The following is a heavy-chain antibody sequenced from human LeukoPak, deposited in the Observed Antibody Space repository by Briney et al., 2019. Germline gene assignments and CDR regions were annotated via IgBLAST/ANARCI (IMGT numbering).Heavy chain of an antibody. CDR3: AKDRRRVLNSGSYYRDAFDI. CDR2: ISWNSGSI. D-gene: IGHD1-26*01. V-gene: IGHV3-9*01. J-gene: IGHJ3*02. CDR1: GFTFDDYA. Sequence: GRSLRLSCAASGFTFDDYAMHWVRQAPGKGLEWVSGISWNSGSIGYADSVKGRFTISRDNAKNSLYLQMNSLRAEDTALYYCAKDRRRVLNSGSYYRDAFDIWGQGTMVTVSS.